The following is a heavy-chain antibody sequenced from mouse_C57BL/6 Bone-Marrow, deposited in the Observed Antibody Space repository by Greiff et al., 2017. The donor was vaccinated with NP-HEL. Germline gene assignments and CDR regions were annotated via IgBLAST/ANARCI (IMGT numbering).Heavy chain of an antibody. CDR3: ARGIYYDYAWFAY. D-gene: IGHD2-4*01. Sequence: QLPQSVPSLVTPGASVQISCKSSFYSFTSYYLHWLKHRPGPVLALIGWIYPGRGNTKYNEKFKGKATLTADTSSSTAYMQLSSLTSEDSAVYYCARGIYYDYAWFAYWGQGTLVTVSA. CDR1: FYSFTSYY. V-gene: IGHV1-66*01. CDR2: IYPGRGNT. J-gene: IGHJ3*01.